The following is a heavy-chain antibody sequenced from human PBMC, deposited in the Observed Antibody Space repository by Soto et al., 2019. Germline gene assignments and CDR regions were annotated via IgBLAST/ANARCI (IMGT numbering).Heavy chain of an antibody. V-gene: IGHV4-39*01. CDR3: ARLEGLATISYYFDF. CDR1: DDSINSDKYY. D-gene: IGHD3-9*01. CDR2: IYYRGNA. J-gene: IGHJ4*02. Sequence: QLHLQESGPGLVKPSETLSLTCSVSDDSINSDKYYWGWIRQPPGMGMEWIGSIYYRGNAHYNPSLQTLVTISLDKSNSQFSLKLNSVPAADSAVYFCARLEGLATISYYFDFWGPGALVTVSS.